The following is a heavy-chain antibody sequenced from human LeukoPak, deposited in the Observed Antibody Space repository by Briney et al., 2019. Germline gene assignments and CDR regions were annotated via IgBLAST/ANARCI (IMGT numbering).Heavy chain of an antibody. CDR2: IYSGGNT. Sequence: GGSLRLSCAASGFSVSSNYMSWVRQAPGKGLEWVSIIYSGGNTYYAESVKGRFTISRDNSKNTLYLQMNSLRAEDTAVYYCARDLFVPGTTVTQGDPSYYYGMDVWGQGTTVTVSS. V-gene: IGHV3-53*01. D-gene: IGHD4-17*01. J-gene: IGHJ6*02. CDR1: GFSVSSNY. CDR3: ARDLFVPGTTVTQGDPSYYYGMDV.